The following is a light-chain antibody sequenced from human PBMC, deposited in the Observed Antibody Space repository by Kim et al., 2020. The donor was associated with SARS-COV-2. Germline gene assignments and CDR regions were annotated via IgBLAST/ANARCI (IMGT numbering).Light chain of an antibody. V-gene: IGKV4-1*01. Sequence: DIVMTQSPDSVAVSLGERATINCKSGQSVFHSSNNKNYFAGYKQKPGQPPKVHIYWASTRDSGVPHRFSGSGSGTDFTLTISSLQAEDVAVYYCQQYYSTPYTCGPGTKLEIK. CDR3: QQYYSTPYT. J-gene: IGKJ2*01. CDR2: WAS. CDR1: QSVFHSSNNKNY.